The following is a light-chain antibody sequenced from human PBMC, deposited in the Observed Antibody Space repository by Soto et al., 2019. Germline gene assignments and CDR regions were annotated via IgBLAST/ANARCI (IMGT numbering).Light chain of an antibody. CDR1: QTVLSSSNNKNY. Sequence: DIVMTQSPDSLAVSLGEMATINCRASQTVLSSSNNKNYLAWYQQKPRQHPKLLIYWASTRESGVPDRFSGSGSGTDFTLNISSLQAEDVAVYYCQEYYASPFTFGPGTKVEIK. CDR3: QEYYASPFT. CDR2: WAS. J-gene: IGKJ3*01. V-gene: IGKV4-1*01.